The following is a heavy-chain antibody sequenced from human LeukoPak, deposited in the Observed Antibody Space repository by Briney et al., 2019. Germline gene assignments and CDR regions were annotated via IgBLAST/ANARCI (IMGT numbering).Heavy chain of an antibody. Sequence: SETLSLTCTVSGGSISSYYWSWIRQPPGKGLEWIGYIYYSGSTNYNPSPKSRVTISVDTSKNQFSLKLSSVTAADTAVYYCARVELWFGELLLDYWGQGTLVTVSS. J-gene: IGHJ4*02. V-gene: IGHV4-59*01. CDR1: GGSISSYY. CDR2: IYYSGST. D-gene: IGHD3-10*01. CDR3: ARVELWFGELLLDY.